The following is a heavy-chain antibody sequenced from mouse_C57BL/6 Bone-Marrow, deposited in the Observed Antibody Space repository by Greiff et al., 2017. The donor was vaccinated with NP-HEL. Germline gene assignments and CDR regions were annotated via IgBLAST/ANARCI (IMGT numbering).Heavy chain of an antibody. CDR1: GYTFTSYG. CDR3: ARDYYGNRYYAMDY. V-gene: IGHV1-81*01. Sequence: QVQLQQSGAELARPGASVKLSCKASGYTFTSYGISWVKQRTGQGLEWIGEIYPRSGNTYYNEKFKGKATLTADKSSSTAYMELRSLTSEDSAVYFCARDYYGNRYYAMDYWGQGTSVTVSS. D-gene: IGHD2-1*01. CDR2: IYPRSGNT. J-gene: IGHJ4*01.